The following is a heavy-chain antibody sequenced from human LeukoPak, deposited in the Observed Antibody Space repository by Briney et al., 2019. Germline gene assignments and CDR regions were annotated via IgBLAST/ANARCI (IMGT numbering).Heavy chain of an antibody. J-gene: IGHJ5*02. Sequence: SETLSLTCTVSGGSISSNSYYWGWIRQPPGKGLEWIANIYYTGSTYYNPSLKSRISMSVDTSKNQFSLKLTSVTAADTAVYYCARSGQWLVNWFDPGAREPWSPSPQ. D-gene: IGHD6-19*01. CDR1: GGSISSNSYY. CDR3: ARSGQWLVNWFDP. V-gene: IGHV4-39*07. CDR2: IYYTGST.